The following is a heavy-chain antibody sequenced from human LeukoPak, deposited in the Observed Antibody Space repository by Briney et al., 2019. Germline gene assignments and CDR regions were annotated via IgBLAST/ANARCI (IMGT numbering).Heavy chain of an antibody. CDR3: ARDPYDYVWGSYRGNPSYYMDV. Sequence: ASVKVSCKASGYTFTSYGISWVRQAPGQGLEWMGWINPNSGGTNYAQKFQGRVTMTRDTSISTAYMELSRLRSDDTAVYYCARDPYDYVWGSYRGNPSYYMDVWGKGTTVTISS. CDR1: GYTFTSYG. CDR2: INPNSGGT. J-gene: IGHJ6*03. D-gene: IGHD3-16*02. V-gene: IGHV1-2*02.